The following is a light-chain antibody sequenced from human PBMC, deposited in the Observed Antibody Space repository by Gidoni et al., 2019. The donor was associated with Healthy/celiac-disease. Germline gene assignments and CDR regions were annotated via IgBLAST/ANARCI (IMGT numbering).Light chain of an antibody. V-gene: IGKV3-20*01. CDR2: GAS. CDR3: QQYGSSPWT. Sequence: EIVVTQAPGTLSLSPGERATLSCRASQSVSSSYLAWYQQKPGQAPRLLIYGASSRATGIPDRFSGSGSGTDFTLTIRRLEPEDFAVYYCQQYGSSPWTFXXXTKVEIK. J-gene: IGKJ1*01. CDR1: QSVSSSY.